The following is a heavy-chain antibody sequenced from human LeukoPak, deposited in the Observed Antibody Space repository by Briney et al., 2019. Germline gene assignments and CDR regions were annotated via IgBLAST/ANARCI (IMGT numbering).Heavy chain of an antibody. CDR1: GGSISSYY. CDR2: IYYSGST. V-gene: IGHV4-59*01. D-gene: IGHD3-22*01. Sequence: PSETLSLTCTVSGGSISSYYWGWIRQPLGKGLEWIGYIYYSGSTNYNPSLKSRVTISVDTSKNQFSLKLSSVTAADTAVYYCARVHTSGYYVDWYFDLWGRGTLVTVSS. CDR3: ARVHTSGYYVDWYFDL. J-gene: IGHJ2*01.